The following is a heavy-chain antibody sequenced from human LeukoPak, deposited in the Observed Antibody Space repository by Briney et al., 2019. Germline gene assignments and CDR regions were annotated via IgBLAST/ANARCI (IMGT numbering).Heavy chain of an antibody. J-gene: IGHJ4*02. Sequence: QPGRSLRLSCAASGFTFSSCAMHWVRQAPGKGLEWVAVISYDGSNKYYADSVKGRFTISRDNYKKTLYLQMNSLRAEDTAVYYCARDDSYGDYGYWGQGTLVTVSS. CDR2: ISYDGSNK. CDR1: GFTFSSCA. V-gene: IGHV3-30*04. D-gene: IGHD4-17*01. CDR3: ARDDSYGDYGY.